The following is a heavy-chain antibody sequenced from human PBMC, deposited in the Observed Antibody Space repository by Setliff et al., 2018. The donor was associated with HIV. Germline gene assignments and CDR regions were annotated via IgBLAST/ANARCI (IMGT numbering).Heavy chain of an antibody. CDR1: GGSISSTSYY. J-gene: IGHJ4*02. D-gene: IGHD3-9*01. CDR2: IYFSGST. Sequence: KPSETLSLTCTVSGGSISSTSYYWGWIRQPPGKDLGWIGGIYFSGSTYYNPSLKSRLTISVDTSKNQFSLKLSSVTAADTAVYYCARDGAVGDIMTGGFDNWGQGTLVTVSS. V-gene: IGHV4-39*02. CDR3: ARDGAVGDIMTGGFDN.